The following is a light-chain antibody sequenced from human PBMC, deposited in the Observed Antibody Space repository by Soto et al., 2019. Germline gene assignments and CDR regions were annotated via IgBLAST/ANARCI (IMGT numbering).Light chain of an antibody. J-gene: IGLJ2*01. CDR2: LNSDGSH. Sequence: QLVLTQSPSASASLGASVKLTCTLSSGHSSYAIAWHQQQPEKGPRYLMKLNSDGSHSKGDGIPDRFSGSSSGAERYLTISSLQSEDEADYYFQTWGTGNVFGGGTKVTVL. CDR3: QTWGTGNV. V-gene: IGLV4-69*01. CDR1: SGHSSYA.